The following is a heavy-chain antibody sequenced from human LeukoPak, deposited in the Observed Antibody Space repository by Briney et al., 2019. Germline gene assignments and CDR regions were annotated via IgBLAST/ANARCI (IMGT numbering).Heavy chain of an antibody. D-gene: IGHD7-27*01. CDR2: INPNSGGT. CDR1: GYTFTGYY. CDR3: ARASNWGSNPEAFDI. V-gene: IGHV1-2*04. Sequence: ASVKVSCKASGYTFTGYYMHWVRQAPGQGLEWMGWINPNSGGTNYAQKFQGWVTMTRDTSISTAYMELRSLRSDDTAVYYCARASNWGSNPEAFDIWGQGTMVTVSS. J-gene: IGHJ3*02.